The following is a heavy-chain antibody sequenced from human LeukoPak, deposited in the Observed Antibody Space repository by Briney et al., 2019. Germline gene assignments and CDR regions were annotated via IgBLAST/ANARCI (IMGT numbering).Heavy chain of an antibody. Sequence: PGRSLRLSCAGSRFTFSSYAMHWVRQAPGKGLEWVALIWYDGSNKYYADSVKGRFTISRDNAKNSLYLQMNSLRAEDTAVYYCARVPVGATKYSPYYFDYWGQGTLVTVSS. CDR1: RFTFSSYA. V-gene: IGHV3-33*01. CDR2: IWYDGSNK. CDR3: ARVPVGATKYSPYYFDY. D-gene: IGHD1-26*01. J-gene: IGHJ4*02.